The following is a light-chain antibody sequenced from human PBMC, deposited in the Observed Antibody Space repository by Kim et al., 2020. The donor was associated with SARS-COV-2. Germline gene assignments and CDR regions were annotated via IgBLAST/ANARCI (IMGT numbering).Light chain of an antibody. Sequence: QSSLTQPPSVSGSPGQSVTISCTVTSSDVGAYNRVSWYQQPPGTAPKLIIYEVANRPSGVPDRFSGSKSDNTASLTISGLQAEDEAHYYCSSFTTSSTLVFGGGTQLTVL. CDR1: SSDVGAYNR. J-gene: IGLJ2*01. V-gene: IGLV2-18*02. CDR2: EVA. CDR3: SSFTTSSTLV.